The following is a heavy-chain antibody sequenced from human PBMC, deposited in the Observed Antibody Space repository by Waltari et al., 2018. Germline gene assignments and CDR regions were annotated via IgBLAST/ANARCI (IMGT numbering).Heavy chain of an antibody. CDR3: ARSSGWPGDFDY. CDR1: GGSISSYY. J-gene: IGHJ4*02. Sequence: QVQLQESGPGLVKPSETLSLTCTVSGGSISSYYWSWLRQPPGKGLEWIGYIYYSGSTNYNPSLKSRVTISVDTSKNQFSLKLSSVTAADTAVYYCARSSGWPGDFDYWGQGTLVTVSS. D-gene: IGHD6-19*01. V-gene: IGHV4-59*01. CDR2: IYYSGST.